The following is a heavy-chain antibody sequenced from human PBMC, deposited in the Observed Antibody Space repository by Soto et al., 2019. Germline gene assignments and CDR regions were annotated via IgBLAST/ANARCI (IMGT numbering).Heavy chain of an antibody. J-gene: IGHJ6*02. CDR1: GFTFSRQW. CDR3: ARDFADSSGYYYPGGYYYYYGMDV. V-gene: IGHV3-21*01. D-gene: IGHD3-22*01. CDR2: ISSSSSNI. Sequence: GGSLRLSCAASGFTFSRQWMHWVRQAPGKGLVWVSRISSSSSNIYYADSVKGRFTISRDNAKNSLYLQMNSLRAEDTAVYYCARDFADSSGYYYPGGYYYYYGMDVWGQGTTVTVSS.